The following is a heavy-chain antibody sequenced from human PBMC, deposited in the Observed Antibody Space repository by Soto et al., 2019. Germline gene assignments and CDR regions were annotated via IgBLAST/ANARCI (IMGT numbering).Heavy chain of an antibody. CDR3: ARDPNDSSAYYHHYYYGMDV. V-gene: IGHV1-3*01. CDR1: GYTFTSYG. Sequence: QIQLMQSGAEVKKPGASVKVSCKASGYTFTSYGIHWVRQAPGQRLEWTGWINAGNGNTKYSEKFQGRVTITRDTSASKGYLELSSLRSEDTAVYYCARDPNDSSAYYHHYYYGMDVWGQGTTVTVSS. J-gene: IGHJ6*02. D-gene: IGHD3-22*01. CDR2: INAGNGNT.